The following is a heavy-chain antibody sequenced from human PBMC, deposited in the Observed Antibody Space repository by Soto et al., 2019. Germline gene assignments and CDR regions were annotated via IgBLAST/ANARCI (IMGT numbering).Heavy chain of an antibody. D-gene: IGHD2-2*01. CDR2: IIPIFGTA. CDR3: ARDRCCSSTSCYVGGGMDV. V-gene: IGHV1-69*13. J-gene: IGHJ6*02. Sequence: VASVKVSCKASGGTFSSYAISWVRQAPGQGLAWMGGIIPIFGTANYAQKFQGRVTITADESTSTAYMELSSLRAEDWAVYYCARDRCCSSTSCYVGGGMDVWGQGTTVTVSS. CDR1: GGTFSSYA.